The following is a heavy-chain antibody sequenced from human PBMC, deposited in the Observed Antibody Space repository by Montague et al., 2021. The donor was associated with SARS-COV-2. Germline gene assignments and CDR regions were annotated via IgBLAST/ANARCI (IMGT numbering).Heavy chain of an antibody. CDR1: GDSMNNYY. CDR2: INYSGST. D-gene: IGHD6-13*01. Sequence: SETLSLTCTVSGDSMNNYYWSWIRQPPGKGLEWIGYINYSGSTHYNPSLQSRVTLSKDTSKNQFSLRLTSVTAAGTAMYFCARAPIYRSGWYVYFDYWGQGTLVTVSS. V-gene: IGHV4-59*01. CDR3: ARAPIYRSGWYVYFDY. J-gene: IGHJ4*02.